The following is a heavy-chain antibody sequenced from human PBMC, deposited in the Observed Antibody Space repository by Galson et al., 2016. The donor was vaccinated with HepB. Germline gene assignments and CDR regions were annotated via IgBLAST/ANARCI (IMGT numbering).Heavy chain of an antibody. Sequence: SLRLSCAASGFTVSSNYMHWVRQPPEKGLEWVSFIHSGGGAYYTHSVKGRFTISRDNSKNTLYLQMNSLRAEDTAVYYCAKIKGRWVADYWGQGTLVTVSS. CDR3: AKIKGRWVADY. CDR2: IHSGGGA. D-gene: IGHD2-15*01. J-gene: IGHJ4*02. CDR1: GFTVSSNY. V-gene: IGHV3-53*01.